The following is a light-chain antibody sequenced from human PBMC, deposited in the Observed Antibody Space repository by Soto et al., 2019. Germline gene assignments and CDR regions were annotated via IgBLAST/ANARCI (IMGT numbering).Light chain of an antibody. Sequence: DIQMTQSHSSLSASVGDRVTITCRASQSISSYLNWYQQKPGKAPKLLIYGASSLQSGVPSRFSGSGSGTDFTLTISSLQPEDFGTYYCQQSFSTPRTFGQGTKVDIK. CDR3: QQSFSTPRT. CDR2: GAS. J-gene: IGKJ1*01. CDR1: QSISSY. V-gene: IGKV1-39*01.